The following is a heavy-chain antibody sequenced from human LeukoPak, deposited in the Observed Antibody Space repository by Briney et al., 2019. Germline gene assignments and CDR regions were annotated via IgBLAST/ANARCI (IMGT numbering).Heavy chain of an antibody. D-gene: IGHD5-18*01. CDR1: GGSISSYY. CDR3: ARSGYSYGADAFDI. Sequence: SETLSLTCTVSGGSISSYYWSWIRQPPGKGLEWIGYIYYSGSTNYNPSLKSRVTISVDASRTQFSLKLSSVTAADTAVYYCARSGYSYGADAFDIWGQGTMVTVSS. J-gene: IGHJ3*02. V-gene: IGHV4-59*01. CDR2: IYYSGST.